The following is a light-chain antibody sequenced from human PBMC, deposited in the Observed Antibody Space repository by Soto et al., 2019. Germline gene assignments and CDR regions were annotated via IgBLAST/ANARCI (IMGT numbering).Light chain of an antibody. CDR1: SSDVGGYNY. Sequence: QSALTQPASVSGSPGQSITISCTGTSSDVGGYNYVSWYQQHPGKAPKLMIYEVSNRPSGVSNRFSGSKSGNTASLTISGLQAEDEADYYCSSYTSSSTLHVFGTGTKLPVL. CDR2: EVS. J-gene: IGLJ1*01. V-gene: IGLV2-14*01. CDR3: SSYTSSSTLHV.